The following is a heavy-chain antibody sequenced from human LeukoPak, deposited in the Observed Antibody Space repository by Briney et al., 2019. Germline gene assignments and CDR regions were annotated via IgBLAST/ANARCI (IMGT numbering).Heavy chain of an antibody. CDR3: ARHQWVAAFDI. D-gene: IGHD1-26*01. CDR1: GGSISSYY. J-gene: IGHJ3*02. V-gene: IGHV4-4*07. CDR2: IYTSGST. Sequence: SETLSLTCTVSGGSISSYYWSWIRQPAGKGLEWIGRIYTSGSTNYNPSLKSRVTISVDASKNQFSLKLSSVTAADTAVYYCARHQWVAAFDIWGQGTMVAVSS.